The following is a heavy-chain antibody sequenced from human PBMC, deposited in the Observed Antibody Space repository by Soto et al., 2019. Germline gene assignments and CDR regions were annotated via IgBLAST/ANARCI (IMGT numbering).Heavy chain of an antibody. CDR1: GFTVSSNY. CDR3: AREEAPEYSGSYFDY. D-gene: IGHD1-26*01. CDR2: IYSGGST. J-gene: IGHJ4*02. Sequence: AGSLRLSCAASGFTVSSNYMSWVRQAPGKGLEWVSGIYSGGSTYYADSVKGRFTISRDNSKNTLYLQMNSLRAEDTAVYYCAREEAPEYSGSYFDYWGQGTLVTVSS. V-gene: IGHV3-53*01.